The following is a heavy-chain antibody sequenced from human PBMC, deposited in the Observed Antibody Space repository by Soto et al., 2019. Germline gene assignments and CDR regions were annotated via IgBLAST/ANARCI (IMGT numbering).Heavy chain of an antibody. CDR3: ARDRKERYFDWYYYYYGMDV. Sequence: ASVKVSCKASGYTFTSYYMHWVRQAPGQGLEWMGIINPSGGGTSYAQKFQGRVTMTRDTSTSTVYMELSSLRSEDTAVHYCARDRKERYFDWYYYYYGMDVWGQGTTVTSP. CDR2: INPSGGGT. J-gene: IGHJ6*02. CDR1: GYTFTSYY. D-gene: IGHD3-9*01. V-gene: IGHV1-46*01.